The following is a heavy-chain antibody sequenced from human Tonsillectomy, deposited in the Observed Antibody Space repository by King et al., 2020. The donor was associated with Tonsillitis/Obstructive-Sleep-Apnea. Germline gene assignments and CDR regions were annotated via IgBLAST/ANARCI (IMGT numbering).Heavy chain of an antibody. CDR3: ARYGRLTMDCSSTSCYLNWFDP. CDR1: GGSISSSNW. D-gene: IGHD2-2*01. CDR2: IYHSGST. V-gene: IGHV4-4*02. Sequence: VQLQESGPGLVKPSGTLSLTCAVSGGSISSSNWWSWVRQPPGKGLEWIGEIYHSGSTNYNPSLQSRVTLSVDKSKNQFSLKLSSVTAADTAVYYCARYGRLTMDCSSTSCYLNWFDPWGQGTLVTVSS. J-gene: IGHJ5*02.